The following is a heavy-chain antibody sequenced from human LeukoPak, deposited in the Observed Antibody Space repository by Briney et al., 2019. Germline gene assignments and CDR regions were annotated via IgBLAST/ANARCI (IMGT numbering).Heavy chain of an antibody. Sequence: GGSLRLSCAASGFTFSSYAMSWVRQTPGKGLEWVSTIPDGSSNTYYADSVKGRFTISRDNSKNTLYLQMNSLGAEDTAVYYCAKWLRVATTYFDYWGQGTLVTVSS. CDR1: GFTFSSYA. J-gene: IGHJ4*02. V-gene: IGHV3-23*01. CDR3: AKWLRVATTYFDY. D-gene: IGHD5-24*01. CDR2: IPDGSSNT.